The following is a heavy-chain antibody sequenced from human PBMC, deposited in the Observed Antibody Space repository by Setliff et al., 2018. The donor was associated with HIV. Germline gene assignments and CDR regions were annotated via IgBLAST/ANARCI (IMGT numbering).Heavy chain of an antibody. CDR3: ARGGGFWSGQLDY. V-gene: IGHV4-34*01. D-gene: IGHD3-3*01. Sequence: PSETLSLTCTLYGGSLTNYYWTWIRQSPEKGLEWIGEIVDSGSTNYSPSLKGRVTISLDTSKKQFSLKLSSVTAADTAVYFCARGGGFWSGQLDYWGQGTLVTVSS. J-gene: IGHJ4*02. CDR1: GGSLTNYY. CDR2: IVDSGST.